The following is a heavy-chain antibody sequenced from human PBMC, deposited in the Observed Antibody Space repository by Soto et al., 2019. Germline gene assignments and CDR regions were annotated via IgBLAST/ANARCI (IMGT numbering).Heavy chain of an antibody. V-gene: IGHV4-59*01. Sequence: PSETLSLTCTVSGGSISSYYWRWIRQPPGKGLEWIGYIYYSGSTNYNPSLKSRVTISVDTSKNQFSLKLSSVTAADTAVYYCAWTYGFDAFDIWGRGTMVTVSS. J-gene: IGHJ3*02. CDR1: GGSISSYY. CDR2: IYYSGST. D-gene: IGHD4-17*01. CDR3: AWTYGFDAFDI.